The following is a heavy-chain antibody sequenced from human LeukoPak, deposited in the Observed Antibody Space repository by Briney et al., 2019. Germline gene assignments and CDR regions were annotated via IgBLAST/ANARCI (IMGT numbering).Heavy chain of an antibody. CDR3: AKVNDFWSGYYGTLDY. D-gene: IGHD3-3*01. Sequence: GGSLRLSCVASGLSVGRNYMTWVRQAPGKGLEWVSAISGSGGSTYYADSVKGRFTISRDNSKNTLYLQMNSLRAEDTAVYYCAKVNDFWSGYYGTLDYWGQGTLVTVSS. J-gene: IGHJ4*02. CDR1: GLSVGRNY. CDR2: ISGSGGST. V-gene: IGHV3-23*01.